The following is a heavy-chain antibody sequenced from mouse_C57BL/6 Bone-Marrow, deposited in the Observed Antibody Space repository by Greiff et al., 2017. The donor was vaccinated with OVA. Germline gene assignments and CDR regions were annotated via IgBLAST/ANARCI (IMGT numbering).Heavy chain of an antibody. D-gene: IGHD2-4*01. CDR3: TNYDGSFDY. Sequence: VQLQHSGAELVRPGASVKLSCTASGFNIKDDYMHWVKQRPEQGLEWIGWIDPENGDTEYASKFQGKATITADTSSNTAYLQLSSLTSEDTAVYYCTNYDGSFDYWGQGTTLTVSS. V-gene: IGHV14-4*01. CDR2: IDPENGDT. J-gene: IGHJ2*01. CDR1: GFNIKDDY.